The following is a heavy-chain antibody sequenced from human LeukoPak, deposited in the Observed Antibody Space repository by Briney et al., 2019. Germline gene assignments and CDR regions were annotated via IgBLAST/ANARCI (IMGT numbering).Heavy chain of an antibody. Sequence: APVKVSCKPSGYTFTGYYIQWVRQAPRQGLEWMGWINPNSGGTNYAQKFQGRVTMTRDTSISTAYMELSSLTSDDTAVYYCARGVVAATFYYYMDVWGKGTTVTVSS. CDR2: INPNSGGT. J-gene: IGHJ6*03. D-gene: IGHD2-15*01. CDR3: ARGVVAATFYYYMDV. CDR1: GYTFTGYY. V-gene: IGHV1-2*02.